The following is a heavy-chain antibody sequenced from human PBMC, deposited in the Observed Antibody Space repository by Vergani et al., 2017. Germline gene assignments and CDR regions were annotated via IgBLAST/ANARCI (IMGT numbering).Heavy chain of an antibody. J-gene: IGHJ5*02. V-gene: IGHV1-18*01. CDR1: GYTFTSYG. D-gene: IGHD4-17*01. CDR3: ARGVYGDYGGDWFDP. Sequence: QVQLLQSGAEVKKPGSSVRVSCKASGYTFTSYGISWVRQAPGQGLEWMGWISAYNGNTNYAQKLQGRVTMTTDTSTSTAYMELRSLRSDDTAVYYCARGVYGDYGGDWFDPWGQGTLVTVSS. CDR2: ISAYNGNT.